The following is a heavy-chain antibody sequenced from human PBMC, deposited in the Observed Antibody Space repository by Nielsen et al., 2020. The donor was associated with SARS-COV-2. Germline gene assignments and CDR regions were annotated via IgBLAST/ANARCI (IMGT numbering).Heavy chain of an antibody. CDR1: GFTFSSYW. V-gene: IGHV3-7*03. Sequence: GESLKISCAASGFTFSSYWMSWVRQAPGKGLEWVANIKQDGSEKYYVDSVKGRFTISRDNAKNSLYLQMNSLRAEDTAVYYCARSHCSGGSCKPYFVPESAYYYYGMDVWGQGTTVTVSS. CDR3: ARSHCSGGSCKPYFVPESAYYYYGMDV. J-gene: IGHJ6*02. D-gene: IGHD2-15*01. CDR2: IKQDGSEK.